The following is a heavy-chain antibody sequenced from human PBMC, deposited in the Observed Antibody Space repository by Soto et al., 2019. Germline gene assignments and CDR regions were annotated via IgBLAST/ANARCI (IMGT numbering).Heavy chain of an antibody. CDR3: VKPSMVREDYYYYGMDV. D-gene: IGHD3-10*01. CDR1: GFTFSSYA. V-gene: IGHV3-64D*06. Sequence: LRLSCSASGFTFSSYAMHWVRQAPGKGLEYVSAISSNGGSTYYADSVKGRFTISRDNSKNTLYLQMSSLRAEDTAVYYCVKPSMVREDYYYYGMDVWGQGTTVTVSS. CDR2: ISSNGGST. J-gene: IGHJ6*02.